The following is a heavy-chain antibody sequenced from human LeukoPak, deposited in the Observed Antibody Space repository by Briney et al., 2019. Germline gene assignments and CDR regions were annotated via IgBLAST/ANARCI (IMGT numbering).Heavy chain of an antibody. CDR3: ARGGWISKPFDG. Sequence: ASAKVSCKASGYTFTGYYMHWVRQAPGQGLEWMGWINPNSGGTNYAQKFQGRVTMTRDTSISTAYMELSRLRSDDTAVYYCARGGWISKPFDGRGQVAMVTVSS. CDR1: GYTFTGYY. V-gene: IGHV1-2*02. D-gene: IGHD5-12*01. J-gene: IGHJ4*02. CDR2: INPNSGGT.